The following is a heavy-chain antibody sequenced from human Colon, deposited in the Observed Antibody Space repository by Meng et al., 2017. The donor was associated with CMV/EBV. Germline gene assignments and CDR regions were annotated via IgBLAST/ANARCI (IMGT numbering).Heavy chain of an antibody. CDR2: ISRQSDHT. D-gene: IGHD3-22*01. CDR1: GFAFSTFG. J-gene: IGHJ5*02. Sequence: GGSLRLSCAASGFAFSTFGMTWVRQIPGKGLDWVASISRQSDHTFYADSVRGRFTISRDNSRNTLYLHMTSLRVEDTALYHCEKLGRNDGDYDSYRWFAPWGPGTQVTVSS. V-gene: IGHV3-23*01. CDR3: EKLGRNDGDYDSYRWFAP.